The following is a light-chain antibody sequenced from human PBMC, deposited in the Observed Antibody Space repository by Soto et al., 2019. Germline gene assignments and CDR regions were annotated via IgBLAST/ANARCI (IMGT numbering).Light chain of an antibody. V-gene: IGKV1-39*01. Sequence: DIQMTQSPSSLSASVGDRVTITCRASQRISNYLNWYQQKPGKAPDLLIYAASNLQSGVPSRFSGSGSGTDFTLTISSLQLEDFATYYCQQSYSSPQMYTFGQGTKLEIK. J-gene: IGKJ2*01. CDR2: AAS. CDR3: QQSYSSPQMYT. CDR1: QRISNY.